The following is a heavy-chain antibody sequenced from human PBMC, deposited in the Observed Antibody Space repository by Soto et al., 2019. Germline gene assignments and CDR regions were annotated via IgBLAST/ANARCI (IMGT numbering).Heavy chain of an antibody. CDR3: ASRPSGSGFDP. J-gene: IGHJ5*02. CDR2: IYHSGST. Sequence: QLQLQESGSGLVKPSQTLSLTCAVSGGSISSGGYSWIWIRQPPGKGLEWIGYIYHSGSTYYSPSLKSRVTISVDSSKNQFSLKLSSVTAADTAVYYCASRPSGSGFDPWGQGTLVTVSS. CDR1: GGSISSGGYS. D-gene: IGHD1-26*01. V-gene: IGHV4-30-2*01.